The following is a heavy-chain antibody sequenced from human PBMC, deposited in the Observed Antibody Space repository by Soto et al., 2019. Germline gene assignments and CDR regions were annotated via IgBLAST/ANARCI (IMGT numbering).Heavy chain of an antibody. V-gene: IGHV1-2*04. CDR3: ARDSKSSGWYDSGWFDP. CDR2: INPNSGGT. Sequence: ASVKVSCKASGYTFTGYYMHWVRQAPGQGLEWMGWINPNSGGTNYAQKFQGWVTMTRDTSISTAYMELSRLRSADTAVYYCARDSKSSGWYDSGWFDPWGQGTLVTVSS. D-gene: IGHD6-19*01. CDR1: GYTFTGYY. J-gene: IGHJ5*02.